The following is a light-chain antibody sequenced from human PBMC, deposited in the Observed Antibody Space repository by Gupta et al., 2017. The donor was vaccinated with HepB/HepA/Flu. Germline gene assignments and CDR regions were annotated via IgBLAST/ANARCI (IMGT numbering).Light chain of an antibody. CDR3: AACDDSRNGWV. Sequence: QSVLTQPPSASGTPGQRVTISCSVSSTNIGSNNVNWYQQLPGTAPKLLIYSNNQRPSGVPDRFSGSKSGTSASLAISGLQSEDEADYYCAACDDSRNGWVFGGGTKLTVL. CDR1: STNIGSNN. CDR2: SNN. J-gene: IGLJ3*02. V-gene: IGLV1-44*01.